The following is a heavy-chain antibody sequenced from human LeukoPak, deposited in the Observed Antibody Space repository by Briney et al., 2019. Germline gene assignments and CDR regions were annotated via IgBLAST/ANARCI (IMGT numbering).Heavy chain of an antibody. J-gene: IGHJ4*02. Sequence: SETLSLTCTVSGGSISSSSYYWGWIRQPPGKGLEWIGSIYYSGSTYYNPSLKSRVTISVDASKNQFSLKLSSVTAADTAVYYCARDFSGSYFIDYWGQGTLVTVSS. CDR2: IYYSGST. CDR1: GGSISSSSYY. D-gene: IGHD1-26*01. CDR3: ARDFSGSYFIDY. V-gene: IGHV4-39*07.